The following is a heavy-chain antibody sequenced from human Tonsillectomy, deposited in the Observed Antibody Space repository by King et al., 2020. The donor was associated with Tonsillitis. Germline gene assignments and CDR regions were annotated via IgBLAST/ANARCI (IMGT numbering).Heavy chain of an antibody. CDR2: INPSGGST. CDR1: GYTFTSYY. CDR3: ARRSAMTTVPKGSYYYYGMDV. Sequence: QLVQSGAEVKKPGASVKVSCKASGYTFTSYYMHWVRQAPGQGLEWMGIINPSGGSTSYAQKFQGRVTMTRDTSTSTVYMELSSLRSEDTAVYYCARRSAMTTVPKGSYYYYGMDVWGQGTTVTVSS. J-gene: IGHJ6*02. D-gene: IGHD4-17*01. V-gene: IGHV1-46*03.